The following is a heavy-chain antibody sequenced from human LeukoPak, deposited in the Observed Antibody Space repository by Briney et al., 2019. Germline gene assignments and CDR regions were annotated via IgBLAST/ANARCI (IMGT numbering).Heavy chain of an antibody. CDR2: ISYTGAT. Sequence: SETLSLTCSVSGGSVDSNYYYWGWIRQPPGKGLEWIGSISYTGATHYSPSLESRVTISLDTSKNQFSLKLASVTPADTAVNYCAREGTRWADENWFDPWGQGSLVIVSS. D-gene: IGHD1-26*01. CDR1: GGSVDSNYYY. J-gene: IGHJ5*02. V-gene: IGHV4-39*07. CDR3: AREGTRWADENWFDP.